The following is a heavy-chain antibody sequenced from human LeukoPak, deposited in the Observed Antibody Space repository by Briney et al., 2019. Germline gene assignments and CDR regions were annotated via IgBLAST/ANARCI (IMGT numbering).Heavy chain of an antibody. CDR1: GYTFTRYD. J-gene: IGHJ4*02. Sequence: ASVKVSCKASGYTFTRYDIKRVRQATGHRLEWMGGMNPNSGGTNYAQKFQGRVTMTRDTSISTAYMQLSRLRSDDTAVYYCGRPGEDYSDYPISYWGQGTLVTVSS. CDR3: GRPGEDYSDYPISY. V-gene: IGHV1-2*02. D-gene: IGHD4-11*01. CDR2: MNPNSGGT.